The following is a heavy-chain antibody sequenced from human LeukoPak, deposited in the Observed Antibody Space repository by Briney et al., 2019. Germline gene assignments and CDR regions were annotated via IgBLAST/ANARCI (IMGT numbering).Heavy chain of an antibody. CDR2: ISGSGGSA. CDR3: AKEGGGSYYYYGMDV. D-gene: IGHD1-26*01. CDR1: GFTFSSFE. V-gene: IGHV3-23*01. Sequence: PGGSLRLSCAASGFTFSSFEMSWVRQAPGKGLEWVSAISGSGGSAYYADSVKGRFTISRDNSRNSLSLQMNSLRAEDTALYYCAKEGGGSYYYYGMDVWGQGTTVTVSS. J-gene: IGHJ6*02.